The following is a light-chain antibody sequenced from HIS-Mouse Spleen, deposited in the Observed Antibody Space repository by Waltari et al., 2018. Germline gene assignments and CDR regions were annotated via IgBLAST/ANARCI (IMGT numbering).Light chain of an antibody. J-gene: IGLJ2*01. Sequence: QSALTQPAPVSGSPGQSITTPCTATSTDGWSYNLVSGYQQHPGKPPKLMIYEGSNRPSGVSNRLSGFKSGNTASLTISGLQAEDEADYYCCSYAGSSTFVVFGGGTKLTVL. CDR1: STDGWSYNL. V-gene: IGLV2-23*03. CDR3: CSYAGSSTFVV. CDR2: EGS.